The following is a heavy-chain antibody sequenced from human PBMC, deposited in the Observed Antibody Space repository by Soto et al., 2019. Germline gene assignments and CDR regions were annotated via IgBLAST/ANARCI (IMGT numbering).Heavy chain of an antibody. J-gene: IGHJ6*02. CDR1: GFTFSTYA. V-gene: IGHV3-23*01. CDR3: GEVAWCGNYYYYDMDV. CDR2: ISGSGGRT. Sequence: EVRLLESGGGLVQPGGSLRLSCAASGFTFSTYAMTWVRQAPGKGLEWVSGISGSGGRTYYADSVKGRFTSSTDNSKNTMCLQMNSLVVEEAAVYYCGEVAWCGNYYYYDMDVWGPGPTVTVSS. D-gene: IGHD2-8*01.